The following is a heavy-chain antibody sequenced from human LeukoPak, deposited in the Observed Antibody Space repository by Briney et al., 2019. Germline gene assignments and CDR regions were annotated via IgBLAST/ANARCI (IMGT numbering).Heavy chain of an antibody. CDR2: IQPGDSGT. Sequence: GASLLISCEGSGSSFTSYWIGWVRAMPGKGLEWMGIIQPGDSGTRYSPSFRGQVTISADKSISTANLQWSSLKASDTALYYCARWPRGATAAYFDYWGRGTLVTVSS. CDR1: GSSFTSYW. V-gene: IGHV5-51*01. J-gene: IGHJ4*02. CDR3: ARWPRGATAAYFDY. D-gene: IGHD6-13*01.